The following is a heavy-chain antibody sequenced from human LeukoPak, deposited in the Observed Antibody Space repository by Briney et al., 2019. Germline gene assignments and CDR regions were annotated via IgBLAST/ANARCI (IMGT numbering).Heavy chain of an antibody. J-gene: IGHJ4*02. D-gene: IGHD5-12*01. V-gene: IGHV4-59*01. CDR2: IYYSGST. CDR1: GGSMSSYY. Sequence: SETLSLTCTVSGGSMSSYYWSWIRQPPGRGREGIGYIYYSGSTNYNPSLKSRVTMSVDTSKNQFSLKVTSVTAADTAVYYCARGGGYEMPRVLDYWGQGTLVTVSS. CDR3: ARGGGYEMPRVLDY.